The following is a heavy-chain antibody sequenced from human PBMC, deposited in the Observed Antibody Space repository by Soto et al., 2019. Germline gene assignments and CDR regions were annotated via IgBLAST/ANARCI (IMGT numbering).Heavy chain of an antibody. CDR3: AKWLDRFGSFDY. V-gene: IGHV3-23*01. CDR2: ISVSGGSA. D-gene: IGHD3-10*01. Sequence: GAALTLSCAASGFTFSRHAMSWVRQAPVKALEWVLTISVSGGSAYYADSVKGRFTISRDNSNPTLYLTINIHRAEYPGVFYPAKWLDRFGSFDYWGQETLVTVPQ. CDR1: GFTFSRHA. J-gene: IGHJ4*02.